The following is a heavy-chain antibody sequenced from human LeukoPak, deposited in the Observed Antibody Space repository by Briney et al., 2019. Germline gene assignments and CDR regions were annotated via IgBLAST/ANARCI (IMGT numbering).Heavy chain of an antibody. CDR3: ARMGSGAADY. CDR1: GFTSDDYA. CDR2: IYSGGST. D-gene: IGHD6-13*01. J-gene: IGHJ4*02. Sequence: GGSLRLSCAASGFTSDDYAMHWVRQAPGKGLEWVSVIYSGGSTYYADSVKGRITISRDNSKNTLYLQMNSLRAEDTAVYYCARMGSGAADYWGQGTLVTVSS. V-gene: IGHV3-66*01.